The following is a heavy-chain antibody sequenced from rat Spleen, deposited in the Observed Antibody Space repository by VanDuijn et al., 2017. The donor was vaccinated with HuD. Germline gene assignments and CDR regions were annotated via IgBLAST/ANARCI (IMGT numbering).Heavy chain of an antibody. CDR1: GFTFSSYD. CDR2: ISYDGSAT. CDR3: ARRIYYYDGSMGYFDF. J-gene: IGHJ1*01. V-gene: IGHV5-7*01. D-gene: IGHD1-12*02. Sequence: EVQLVESGGGLVQPGRSLRLSCAASGFTFSSYDMAWVRQAPKKGLEWVASISYDGSATYYRDSVKGRFTISRDNAKSTLYLQMDSLRSEDTATYYCARRIYYYDGSMGYFDFWGPGTMVTVSS.